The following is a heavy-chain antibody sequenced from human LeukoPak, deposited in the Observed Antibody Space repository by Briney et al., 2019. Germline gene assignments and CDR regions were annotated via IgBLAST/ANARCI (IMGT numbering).Heavy chain of an antibody. CDR3: ARVPGRIADY. J-gene: IGHJ4*02. CDR1: GGSFSGYY. CDR2: INHSGST. D-gene: IGHD1-14*01. Sequence: SETLSLTCAAYGGSFSGYYWSWIRQPPGKGLEWIGEINHSGSTNYNPSLKSRVTISVDTSKNKFSLKLSSVTAADTAVYYCARVPGRIADYWGQGTLVTVSS. V-gene: IGHV4-34*01.